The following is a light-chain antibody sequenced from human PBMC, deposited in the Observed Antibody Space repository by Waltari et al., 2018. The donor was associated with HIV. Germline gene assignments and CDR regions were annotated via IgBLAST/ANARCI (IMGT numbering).Light chain of an antibody. CDR1: QSTN. CDR3: QQTYSTPWT. Sequence: DIQMTQSPSSLSASVGDRVTITCRASQSTNLNWYQQKPGRALKLLIYAASSLQSGVPSRFSGSGSGTDFTLTINSLQPEDFATYYCQQTYSTPWTFGQGTKVEI. J-gene: IGKJ1*01. V-gene: IGKV1-39*01. CDR2: AAS.